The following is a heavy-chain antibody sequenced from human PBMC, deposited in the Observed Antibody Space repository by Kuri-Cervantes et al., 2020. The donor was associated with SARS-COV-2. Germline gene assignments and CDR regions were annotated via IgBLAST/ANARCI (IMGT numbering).Heavy chain of an antibody. D-gene: IGHD2-2*02. V-gene: IGHV4-39*07. CDR1: GCSISSSSYY. Sequence: ESLKISWTVSGCSISSSSYYWGWIRQPPGKGLEWIGSIYYSGSTYYNPYLKSRVTISVDTSKNQFSLKLSSVTAADTAVYYCARGAYCSSTSCYNENYFDYWGQGTLVTVSS. CDR2: IYYSGST. CDR3: ARGAYCSSTSCYNENYFDY. J-gene: IGHJ4*02.